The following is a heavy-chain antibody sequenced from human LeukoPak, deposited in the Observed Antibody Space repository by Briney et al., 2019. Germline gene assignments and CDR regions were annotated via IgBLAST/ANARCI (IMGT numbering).Heavy chain of an antibody. CDR3: AKGVHYYDSSGQTLYWYFDL. Sequence: GRSLRLSCAASGFTFDDYAMHWVRQAPGKGLEWVSGISWNSGSIGYADSVKSRFTISRDNAKNSLYLQMNSLRAEDTALYYCAKGVHYYDSSGQTLYWYFDLWGRGTLVTVSS. CDR2: ISWNSGSI. CDR1: GFTFDDYA. V-gene: IGHV3-9*01. D-gene: IGHD3-22*01. J-gene: IGHJ2*01.